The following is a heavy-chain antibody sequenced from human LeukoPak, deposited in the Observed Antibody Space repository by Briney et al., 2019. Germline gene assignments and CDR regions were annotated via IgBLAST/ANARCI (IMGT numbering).Heavy chain of an antibody. CDR2: ISYDGSNK. D-gene: IGHD6-19*01. V-gene: IGHV3-30*18. CDR1: GFTFSSYG. J-gene: IGHJ3*02. CDR3: AKDRGDSSGWFDAFDI. Sequence: GGSLRLSCAASGFTFSSYGMHWVRQAPGKGLEWVAVISYDGSNKYYADSVKGRFTISRDNSKNTLYLQMNRLRAEDTAVYYCAKDRGDSSGWFDAFDIWGQGTMVTVSS.